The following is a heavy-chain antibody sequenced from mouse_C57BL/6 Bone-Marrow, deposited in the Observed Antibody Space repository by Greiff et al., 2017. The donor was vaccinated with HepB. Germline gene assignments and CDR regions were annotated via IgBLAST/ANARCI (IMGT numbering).Heavy chain of an antibody. CDR2: IDPRSGNT. J-gene: IGHJ1*03. Sequence: QVQLQQSGAELARPGASVKLSCKASGYTFTSYGISWVKQRTGQGLEWIGEIDPRSGNTYYNEKFKGKATLTADKSSSTAYMELRSLTSEDSAVYFCARDGVITTVVDHWYFDVWGTGTTVTVSS. D-gene: IGHD1-1*01. V-gene: IGHV1-81*01. CDR1: GYTFTSYG. CDR3: ARDGVITTVVDHWYFDV.